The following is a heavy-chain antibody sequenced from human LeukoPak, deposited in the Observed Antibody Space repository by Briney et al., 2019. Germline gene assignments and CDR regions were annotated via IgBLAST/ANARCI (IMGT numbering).Heavy chain of an antibody. CDR3: AKDRSSGWYTTLDY. Sequence: PGASLRLSCAASGFTFSSYAITWVRQAPGKGLEWVSAVSGSGGNTSYADSVKGRFTISRDNSKNTLYLQMNSLRAEDTAVYYGAKDRSSGWYTTLDYWGQGVLVTVSS. D-gene: IGHD6-19*01. V-gene: IGHV3-23*01. CDR1: GFTFSSYA. J-gene: IGHJ4*02. CDR2: VSGSGGNT.